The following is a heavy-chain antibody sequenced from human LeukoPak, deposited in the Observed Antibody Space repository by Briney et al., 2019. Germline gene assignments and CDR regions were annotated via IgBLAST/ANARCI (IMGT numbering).Heavy chain of an antibody. J-gene: IGHJ4*02. V-gene: IGHV3-20*04. D-gene: IGHD6-13*01. CDR2: INWNGGST. Sequence: GGSLRLSCAASGFTFDDYGMSWVRQAPGKGLEWVSGINWNGGSTGYADSVKGRFTISRDNAKNSLYLQMNSLRAEDTAVYYCAKWLAAAKYYFDYWGQGTLVTVSS. CDR1: GFTFDDYG. CDR3: AKWLAAAKYYFDY.